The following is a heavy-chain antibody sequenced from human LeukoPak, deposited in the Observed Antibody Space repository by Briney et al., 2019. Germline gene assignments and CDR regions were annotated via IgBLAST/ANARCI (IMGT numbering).Heavy chain of an antibody. CDR2: IYYSGST. Sequence: SETLSLTCTVSGVSVSSGSYYWSWIRQPPGKGLEWIGYIYYSGSTNYNPSLKSRVTISVDASKNQFSLKLSSVTAADTAVYYCARVRHIVVVTAREADGFDIWGQGTMVTVSS. CDR1: GVSVSSGSYY. CDR3: ARVRHIVVVTAREADGFDI. D-gene: IGHD2-21*02. J-gene: IGHJ3*02. V-gene: IGHV4-61*01.